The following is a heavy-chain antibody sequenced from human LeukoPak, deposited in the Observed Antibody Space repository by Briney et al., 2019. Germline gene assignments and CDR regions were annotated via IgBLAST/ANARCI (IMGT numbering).Heavy chain of an antibody. D-gene: IGHD5-18*01. CDR1: GFTFSSYS. CDR3: ARDSRAYSYGRFFDP. J-gene: IGHJ5*02. V-gene: IGHV3-48*01. CDR2: ISTRSNTI. Sequence: GGSLRLSCAASGFTFSSYSMNWVRQAPGKGPEWLSYISTRSNTIYYADSVKGRFTISRDNAKNSLFLQINSLRAEDTAVYYCARDSRAYSYGRFFDPWGQGTLVIVPS.